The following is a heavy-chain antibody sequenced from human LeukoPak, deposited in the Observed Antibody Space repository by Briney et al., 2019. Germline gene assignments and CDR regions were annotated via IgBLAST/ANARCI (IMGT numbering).Heavy chain of an antibody. CDR1: GFTFRDYY. V-gene: IGHV3-11*01. CDR3: ATISYNSSGFYPYYSNFMDV. D-gene: IGHD3-22*01. J-gene: IGHJ6*03. Sequence: AGGSLRLSCAASGFTFRDYYMGWIRQAPGKGLQWVSYISGSSTTIYYADSVRGRFTISRDNAKNSLYLQMNSLRAEDTAVYFCATISYNSSGFYPYYSNFMDVWGKGTTVTVSS. CDR2: ISGSSTTI.